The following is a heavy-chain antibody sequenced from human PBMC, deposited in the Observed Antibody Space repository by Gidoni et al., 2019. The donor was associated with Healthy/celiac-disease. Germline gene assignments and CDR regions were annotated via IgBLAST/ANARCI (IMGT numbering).Heavy chain of an antibody. CDR2: INVGNGNT. CDR1: GYTFTSYA. J-gene: IGHJ4*02. D-gene: IGHD1-26*01. Sequence: QVQLVQSGAEVKKPGASVTVSCKASGYTFTSYAMYWVRQAPGQRLEWMGWINVGNGNTKYSQRFQVRVTITRDTSASTAYMELSSLRSEDTSVYYCATPVGMWPRYYFDYCGQGTLVTVSS. CDR3: ATPVGMWPRYYFDY. V-gene: IGHV1-3*01.